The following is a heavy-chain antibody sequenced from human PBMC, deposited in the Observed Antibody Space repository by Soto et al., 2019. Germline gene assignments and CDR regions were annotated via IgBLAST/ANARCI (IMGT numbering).Heavy chain of an antibody. Sequence: HPGGSLRLSCAASGFTFSSYWMHWVRQAPGKGLVWVSRLNSDGSSTSYADSVKGRFTISRDNAKNTLYLQMKSLRAEDTAVYYCARVQIPYYYDSSGYYAGAFEIWGQGTMVTISS. D-gene: IGHD3-22*01. V-gene: IGHV3-74*01. CDR3: ARVQIPYYYDSSGYYAGAFEI. CDR2: LNSDGSST. CDR1: GFTFSSYW. J-gene: IGHJ3*02.